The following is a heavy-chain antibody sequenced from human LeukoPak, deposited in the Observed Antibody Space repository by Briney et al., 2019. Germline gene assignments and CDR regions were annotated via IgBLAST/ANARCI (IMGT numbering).Heavy chain of an antibody. Sequence: SETLSLTCTVSGGSISSYYWSWIRQPPGKGLEWIGYIYTSGSTNYNPSLKSRVTISVDTSKNQFSPKLSSVTAADTAVYYCARRTVTYYYYMDVWGKGTTVTVSS. J-gene: IGHJ6*03. D-gene: IGHD4-17*01. CDR2: IYTSGST. CDR1: GGSISSYY. V-gene: IGHV4-4*09. CDR3: ARRTVTYYYYMDV.